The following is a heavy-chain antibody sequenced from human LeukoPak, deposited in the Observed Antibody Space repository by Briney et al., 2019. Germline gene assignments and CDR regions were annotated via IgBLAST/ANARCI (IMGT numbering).Heavy chain of an antibody. CDR3: AKDRSGDGYNFNY. CDR2: ISYDGSNK. D-gene: IGHD5-24*01. V-gene: IGHV3-30*18. Sequence: GGSLRLSCAASGFTFSSYGTHWVRQAPGKGLEWVAVISYDGSNKYYADSVKGRFTISRDNSKNTLYLQMNSLRAEDTAVYYCAKDRSGDGYNFNYWGQGTLVTVSS. CDR1: GFTFSSYG. J-gene: IGHJ4*02.